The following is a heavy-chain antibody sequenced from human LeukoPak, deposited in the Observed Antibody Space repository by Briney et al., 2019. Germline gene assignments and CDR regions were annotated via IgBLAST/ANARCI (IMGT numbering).Heavy chain of an antibody. CDR2: INPNSGGT. CDR3: ARVPGGCSGGSCYSGYYYYYMDV. Sequence: ASVKVSCKASGYTFTDYYMHWVRQAPGQGLEWMGWINPNSGGTNYAQKFQGGVTMTRDTSISTAYMELSSLRSEDTAVYYCARVPGGCSGGSCYSGYYYYYMDVWGKGTTVTISS. CDR1: GYTFTDYY. D-gene: IGHD2-15*01. J-gene: IGHJ6*03. V-gene: IGHV1-2*02.